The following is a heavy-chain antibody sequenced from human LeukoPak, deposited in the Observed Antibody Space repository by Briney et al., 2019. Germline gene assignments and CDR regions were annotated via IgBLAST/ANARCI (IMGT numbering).Heavy chain of an antibody. CDR1: GFTFSDYY. J-gene: IGHJ6*03. Sequence: GGSLRLSCAASGFTFSDYYMSWIRQAPGKGLEWVSYISSSGSTIYYADSVKGRFTISRDNAKNSLYLQMNSLRAEDTAVYYCASFPISYYYYMDVWGKGTTVTVSS. V-gene: IGHV3-11*01. CDR2: ISSSGSTI. CDR3: ASFPISYYYYMDV.